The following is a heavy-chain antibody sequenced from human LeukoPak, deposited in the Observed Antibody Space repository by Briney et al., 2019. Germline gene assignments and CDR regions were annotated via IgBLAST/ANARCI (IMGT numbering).Heavy chain of an antibody. V-gene: IGHV3-23*01. Sequence: GGSLTLSCAASGFAFSRPAMHWLRQAPGKGLEWVSGISDSGVGTKHADSVKGRFTISRDNSKNTLYLQMNSLRAEDTAVYYCAKAESGYYDILTGYFLGYMDVWGKGTTVTISS. CDR1: GFAFSRPA. D-gene: IGHD3-9*01. CDR3: AKAESGYYDILTGYFLGYMDV. J-gene: IGHJ6*03. CDR2: ISDSGVGT.